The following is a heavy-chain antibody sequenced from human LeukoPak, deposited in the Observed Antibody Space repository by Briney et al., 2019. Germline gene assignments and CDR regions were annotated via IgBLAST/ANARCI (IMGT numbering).Heavy chain of an antibody. D-gene: IGHD6-19*01. J-gene: IGHJ4*02. CDR2: INHSGST. CDR1: GGSFSGYY. CDR3: ARTKYSSGCDY. Sequence: SETLPLTCAVYGGSFSGYYWSWIRQPPGKGLEWIGEINHSGSTNYNPSLKSRVTISVDTSKNQFSLKLSSVTAADTAVYYCARTKYSSGCDYWSQGTLVTVSS. V-gene: IGHV4-34*01.